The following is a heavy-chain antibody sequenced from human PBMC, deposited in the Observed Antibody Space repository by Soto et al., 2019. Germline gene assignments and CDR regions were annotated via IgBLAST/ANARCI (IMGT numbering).Heavy chain of an antibody. D-gene: IGHD2-21*02. V-gene: IGHV4-30-4*08. Sequence: QVQLQQSGPGLVKPSQTLSLTCTVSGGSISSDNYHWTWIRQSPGKGLEWIGCIYYSGSIFYNPSFKSRVTISVDTSKNPFSLQLSSVTAADTAVYFCAREDDGGDRDYYGLDVWGQGTTVTVSS. CDR2: IYYSGSI. CDR1: GGSISSDNYH. J-gene: IGHJ6*02. CDR3: AREDDGGDRDYYGLDV.